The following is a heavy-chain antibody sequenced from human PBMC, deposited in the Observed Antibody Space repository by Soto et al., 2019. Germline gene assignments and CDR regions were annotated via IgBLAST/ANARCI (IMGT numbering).Heavy chain of an antibody. Sequence: EVQLLESGGGLVQPEGSLRLSCAASGFTFSSHAMSWVRQAPGKGLEWVSAISYSGTTTYYAESVKGRFTISRDNSKNPLYLQMKSLRVEGTAIYYCAKRFTLFGVVKLSPDFDYWGQGTLVTVSS. V-gene: IGHV3-23*01. CDR3: AKRFTLFGVVKLSPDFDY. D-gene: IGHD3-3*01. CDR1: GFTFSSHA. CDR2: ISYSGTTT. J-gene: IGHJ4*02.